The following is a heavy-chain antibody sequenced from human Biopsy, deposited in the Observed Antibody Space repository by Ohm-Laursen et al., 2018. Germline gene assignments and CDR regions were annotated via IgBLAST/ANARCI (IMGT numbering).Heavy chain of an antibody. CDR1: GGTFTGHY. CDR3: ARGSNDFGGLYFPR. D-gene: IGHD4-23*01. Sequence: TLSLTCTVSGGTFTGHYWSWIRQPPGKGLEWIGHISYTGYTSYNASLKSRVTISVDTSRNHFSLRLSSLTAADTAVYYCARGSNDFGGLYFPRWGQGTLLTVSS. V-gene: IGHV4-59*11. CDR2: ISYTGYT. J-gene: IGHJ4*02.